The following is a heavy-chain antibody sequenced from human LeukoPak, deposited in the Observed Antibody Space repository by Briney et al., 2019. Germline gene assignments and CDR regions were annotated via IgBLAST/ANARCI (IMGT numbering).Heavy chain of an antibody. CDR3: ARVVVPYYYYMDV. CDR2: IDPNSGGT. V-gene: IGHV1-2*02. J-gene: IGHJ6*03. Sequence: EASVKVSCKASGYTFTGYYMHWVRQAPGQGLEWMGWIDPNSGGTNYAQKFQGRVTMTRDTSISTAYMELSRLRSDDTAVYYCARVVVPYYYYMDVWGKGTTVTVSS. CDR1: GYTFTGYY. D-gene: IGHD2-15*01.